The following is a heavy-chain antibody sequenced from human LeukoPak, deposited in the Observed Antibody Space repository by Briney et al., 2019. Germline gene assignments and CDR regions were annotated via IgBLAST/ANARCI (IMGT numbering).Heavy chain of an antibody. V-gene: IGHV4-34*01. D-gene: IGHD3-22*01. CDR1: GGSFSGYY. Sequence: SETLSLTCAVYGGSFSGYYWSWIRQPPGKGLEWIGEINHSGSTNYNPSLKSRVTISVDTSKNQFSLKLSSVTAADTAVYYCARDLEYYDSSGYYYYYYMDVWGKGTTVTVSS. CDR2: INHSGST. J-gene: IGHJ6*03. CDR3: ARDLEYYDSSGYYYYYYMDV.